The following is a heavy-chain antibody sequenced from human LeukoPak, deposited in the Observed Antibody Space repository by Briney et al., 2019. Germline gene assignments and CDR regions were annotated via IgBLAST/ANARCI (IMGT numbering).Heavy chain of an antibody. CDR3: ARDFLGAGTVGATSGY. CDR1: GGSISSSPYY. V-gene: IGHV4-39*02. D-gene: IGHD1-26*01. J-gene: IGHJ4*02. Sequence: SETLSLTCTVSGGSISSSPYYWGWVRQPPGKRLEWIGSIYYSGNTYYNPSLKSRVTISVDTSKNQFSLKVNSVTAADTAVYYCARDFLGAGTVGATSGYWGQGTLVTVSS. CDR2: IYYSGNT.